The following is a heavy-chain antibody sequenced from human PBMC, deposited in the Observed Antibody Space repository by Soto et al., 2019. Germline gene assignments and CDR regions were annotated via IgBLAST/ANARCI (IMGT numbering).Heavy chain of an antibody. CDR2: IYHSGST. CDR1: GYSISSGYY. Sequence: PSETLSLTCAVSGYSISSGYYWGWIRQPPGKGLEWIGSIYHSGSTYYNPSLKSRVTISVDTSKNRFSLKLSSVTAADTAVYYCAMDWFDPWGQGTLVTVSS. V-gene: IGHV4-38-2*01. J-gene: IGHJ5*02. CDR3: AMDWFDP.